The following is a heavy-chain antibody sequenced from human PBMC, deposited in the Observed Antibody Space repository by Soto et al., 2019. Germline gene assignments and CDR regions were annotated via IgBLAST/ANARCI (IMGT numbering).Heavy chain of an antibody. CDR3: ARDRYGSGSYLVDDWFDP. CDR2: IYTSGST. Sequence: SSETLSLTCTVSGGSISSYYWSWIRQPAGKGLEWIGRIYTSGSTNYNPSLKSRVTMSVDTSKNQFSLKLSSVTAADTAVYYCARDRYGSGSYLVDDWFDPWGQGTLVTVSS. CDR1: GGSISSYY. J-gene: IGHJ5*02. D-gene: IGHD3-10*01. V-gene: IGHV4-4*07.